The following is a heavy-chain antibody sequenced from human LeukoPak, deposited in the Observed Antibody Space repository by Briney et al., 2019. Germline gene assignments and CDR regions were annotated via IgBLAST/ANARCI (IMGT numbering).Heavy chain of an antibody. CDR3: AKGPSHYGDYYFGS. J-gene: IGHJ4*02. Sequence: SGGSLRLSCAASGFTFSSYAMSWVRQAPGKGLEWVSAISGSGGSTYYADSVRGRFTISRDNSKNTLYLQMNSLRAEDTAVYYCAKGPSHYGDYYFGSWGQGTLVTVSS. V-gene: IGHV3-23*01. CDR2: ISGSGGST. D-gene: IGHD4-17*01. CDR1: GFTFSSYA.